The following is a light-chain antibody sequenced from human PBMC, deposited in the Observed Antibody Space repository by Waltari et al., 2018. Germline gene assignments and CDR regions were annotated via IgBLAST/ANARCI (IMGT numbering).Light chain of an antibody. CDR2: GAS. V-gene: IGKV3-15*01. CDR1: QTVSSN. Sequence: EIVMTQSPATLSVSPGERATLSCRASQTVSSNLAWYQQIPGRAPRLLIYGASSRATGIPARFSGSGSGTEFTLTISSLQSEDFGIYYCQQYNNWPWTFGEGTKVEIK. J-gene: IGKJ1*01. CDR3: QQYNNWPWT.